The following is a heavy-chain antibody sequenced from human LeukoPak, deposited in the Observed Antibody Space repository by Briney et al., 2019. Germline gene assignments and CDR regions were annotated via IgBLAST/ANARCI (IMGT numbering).Heavy chain of an antibody. Sequence: SGGSLRLSCAASGFTLSSYAMHWVRLAPGKGLEWVSVMSYDGSNKYYADSVKGRFTISRDNSKNTLFLQMNSLRAEDTAVYFCARVGRGYSFKVYYFDYWGQGTLVTVSS. J-gene: IGHJ4*02. CDR3: ARVGRGYSFKVYYFDY. D-gene: IGHD5-18*01. V-gene: IGHV3-30*04. CDR2: MSYDGSNK. CDR1: GFTLSSYA.